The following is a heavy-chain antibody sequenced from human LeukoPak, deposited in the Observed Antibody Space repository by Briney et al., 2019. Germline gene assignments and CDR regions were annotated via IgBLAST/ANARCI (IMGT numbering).Heavy chain of an antibody. D-gene: IGHD2-2*01. Sequence: SVKVSCKASGGTFSSYAISWVRQPPGQGLEWMGGIIPIFGTANYAQKFQGRVTITTDESTSTAYMELSSLRSEDAAVYYCARDRYCSSTSCYPMDVWGKGTTVTVSS. CDR2: IIPIFGTA. CDR1: GGTFSSYA. J-gene: IGHJ6*03. CDR3: ARDRYCSSTSCYPMDV. V-gene: IGHV1-69*05.